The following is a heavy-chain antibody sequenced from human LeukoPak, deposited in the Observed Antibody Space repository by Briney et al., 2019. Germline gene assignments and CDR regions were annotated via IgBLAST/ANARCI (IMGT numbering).Heavy chain of an antibody. CDR1: GLTFSSYA. CDR2: IIPIFVTA. D-gene: IGHD5-18*01. V-gene: IGHV1-69*01. Sequence: SVKVSCNASGLTFSSYAISWVRQAPGQGLEWMGGIIPIFVTANYAQKFRGRVTITADESTSTAYMELSSLRSEDTAVYYCARSSRDSYGVEYWGQGTLVTVSS. CDR3: ARSSRDSYGVEY. J-gene: IGHJ4*02.